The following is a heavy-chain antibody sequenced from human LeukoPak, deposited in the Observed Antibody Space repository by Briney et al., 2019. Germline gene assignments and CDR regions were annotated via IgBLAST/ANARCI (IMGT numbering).Heavy chain of an antibody. D-gene: IGHD4-11*01. V-gene: IGHV1-69*06. CDR3: ARALYSNYGADY. CDR2: INPIFGTA. J-gene: IGHJ4*02. CDR1: GRTFTSYA. Sequence: ASVKVSCKASGRTFTSYAISWVRQAPGQGLEWLGGINPIFGTANYAQKFQGRVTITADTSTSTAYMELSSLTSEDTAVYYCARALYSNYGADYWGEETLVTVSS.